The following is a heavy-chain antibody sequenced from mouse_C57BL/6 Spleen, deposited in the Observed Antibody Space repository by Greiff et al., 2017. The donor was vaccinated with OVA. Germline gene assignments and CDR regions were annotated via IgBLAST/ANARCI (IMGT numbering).Heavy chain of an antibody. CDR1: GYTFTSYW. Sequence: VQLQQPGAELVRPGSSVKLSCKASGYTFTSYWMHWVKQRPIQGLEWIGNIDPSDSETHYNQKFKDKATLTVDKSSSTAYMQLSSLTSEDSAVYYCARGGNPYYYAMDYWGQGTSVTVSS. CDR3: ARGGNPYYYAMDY. D-gene: IGHD1-1*02. J-gene: IGHJ4*01. V-gene: IGHV1-52*01. CDR2: IDPSDSET.